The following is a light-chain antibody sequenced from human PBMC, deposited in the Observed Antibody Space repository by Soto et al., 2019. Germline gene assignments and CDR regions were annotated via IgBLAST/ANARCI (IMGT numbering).Light chain of an antibody. CDR1: QSINRW. V-gene: IGKV1-5*03. J-gene: IGKJ1*01. CDR3: QQYNSYSWT. Sequence: DIRLPPSPSTLSASVGDRFIITCRASQSINRWLAWYQQKPGKAPKLLIYKTSNLESGVPSRFSGSGSGTEFNLTISSLQADDFATYHCQQYNSYSWTFGQGTKVDIK. CDR2: KTS.